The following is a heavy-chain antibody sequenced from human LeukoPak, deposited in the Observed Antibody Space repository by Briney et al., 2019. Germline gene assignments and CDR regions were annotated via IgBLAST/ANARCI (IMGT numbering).Heavy chain of an antibody. J-gene: IGHJ4*02. CDR1: GGSISSYY. V-gene: IGHV4-59*08. Sequence: SETLSLTCTVSGGSISSYYWSWIRQPPGKGLEWIGYIYYSGSTNYNPSLKSRVTISVDTSKNQFSLKLSSVTAADTAVYYCARQGVVVTAQVDYWGQGTLVTVSS. CDR3: ARQGVVVTAQVDY. D-gene: IGHD2-21*02. CDR2: IYYSGST.